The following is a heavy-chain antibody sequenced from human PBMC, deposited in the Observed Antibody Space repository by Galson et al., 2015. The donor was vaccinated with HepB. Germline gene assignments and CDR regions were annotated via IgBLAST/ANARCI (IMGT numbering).Heavy chain of an antibody. CDR3: ARPKTYYYDLSGYYYDDGFDA. CDR1: GGTFSNFA. Sequence: SVKVSCKASGGTFSNFAINWVRQAPGQGLEWMGRIIPILGMTKYAQKFQGRVTITADTSTSTAYMELSSLRYEDTAEYYCARPKTYYYDLSGYYYDDGFDAWGQGTMVTVSS. CDR2: IIPILGMT. D-gene: IGHD3-22*01. V-gene: IGHV1-69*04. J-gene: IGHJ3*01.